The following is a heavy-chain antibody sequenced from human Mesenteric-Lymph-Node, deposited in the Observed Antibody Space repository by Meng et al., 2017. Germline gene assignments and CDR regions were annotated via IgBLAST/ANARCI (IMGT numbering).Heavy chain of an antibody. D-gene: IGHD4-17*01. Sequence: SVKVSCKASGGTFSSYAISWVRQAPGQGLEWMGGIIPIFGTANYAQKFQGRVTITTDESTSTAYMELSSLRSEDTAVYYCASPDYGDYPKGYYYYGMDVWGQGTTVTVSS. V-gene: IGHV1-69*05. CDR2: IIPIFGTA. CDR3: ASPDYGDYPKGYYYYGMDV. CDR1: GGTFSSYA. J-gene: IGHJ6*02.